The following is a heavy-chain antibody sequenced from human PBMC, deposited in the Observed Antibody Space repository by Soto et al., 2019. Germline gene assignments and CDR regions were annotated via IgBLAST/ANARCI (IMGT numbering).Heavy chain of an antibody. D-gene: IGHD1-26*01. CDR1: GFTFSSYE. CDR2: ISSSGSTI. CDR3: EREGGSEDLDV. Sequence: GGSLRLSCAASGFTFSSYEMNWVRQAPGKGLEWVSYISSSGSTIYYADSVKGRFTISRDNAKNSLYLQMNSLRAEDTAVYYCEREGGSEDLDVWGQGTKVTVSS. J-gene: IGHJ6*02. V-gene: IGHV3-48*03.